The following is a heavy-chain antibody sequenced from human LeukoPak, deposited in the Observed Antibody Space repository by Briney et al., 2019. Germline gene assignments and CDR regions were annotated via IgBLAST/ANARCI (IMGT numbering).Heavy chain of an antibody. D-gene: IGHD4-17*01. Sequence: GGSLRLSCAASGFTFSSYWMHWVRQAPGKGLVWVSRIKSDGSSTNYADSVRGRFTISRDNAKNTLYLQMNSLRADDTAVYYCARVGGDDNGDYVNWFDPWGQGTLVTVFS. CDR3: ARVGGDDNGDYVNWFDP. CDR2: IKSDGSST. V-gene: IGHV3-74*01. CDR1: GFTFSSYW. J-gene: IGHJ5*02.